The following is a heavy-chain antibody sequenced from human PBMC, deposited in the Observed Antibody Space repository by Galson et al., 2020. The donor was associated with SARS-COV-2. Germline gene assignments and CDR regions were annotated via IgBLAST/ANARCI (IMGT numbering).Heavy chain of an antibody. V-gene: IGHV3-23*01. D-gene: IGHD6-13*01. CDR3: ARVARSTAWYRDY. Sequence: GESLKISCAASGFPFSIYGMAWVRQAPGKGLEWVSAISGRVDTTYYADSVKGRFTISRDSSKNMVYLQMNSLRVEDTAVYFCARVARSTAWYRDYWGQGTLVTVSS. CDR2: ISGRVDTT. CDR1: GFPFSIYG. J-gene: IGHJ4*02.